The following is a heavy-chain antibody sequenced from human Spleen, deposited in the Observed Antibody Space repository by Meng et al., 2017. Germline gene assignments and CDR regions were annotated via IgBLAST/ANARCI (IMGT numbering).Heavy chain of an antibody. Sequence: GESLKISCAASGFTFSTFGMHWVRQAPGKGLEWLAVMWYDGSNENYGDSVKGRFIISRGNSKNTVSLQMNSLRAEDTAVYYCAEMDSSGYYFVYWGQGTLVTVSS. CDR3: AEMDSSGYYFVY. D-gene: IGHD3-22*01. CDR1: GFTFSTFG. J-gene: IGHJ4*02. CDR2: MWYDGSNE. V-gene: IGHV3-30*02.